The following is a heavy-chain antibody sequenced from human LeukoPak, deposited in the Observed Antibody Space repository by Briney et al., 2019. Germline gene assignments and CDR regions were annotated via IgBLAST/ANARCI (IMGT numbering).Heavy chain of an antibody. Sequence: ASVKVSCKASGYTFTGYYMHWVRQAPGQGLEWMGRINPNSGGTNYAQKFQGRVTMTRDTSISTAYMELSRLRSDDTAVYYCARGHRITIFGVVIIERGDYWGQGTLVTVSS. V-gene: IGHV1-2*06. CDR1: GYTFTGYY. CDR2: INPNSGGT. D-gene: IGHD3-3*01. J-gene: IGHJ4*02. CDR3: ARGHRITIFGVVIIERGDY.